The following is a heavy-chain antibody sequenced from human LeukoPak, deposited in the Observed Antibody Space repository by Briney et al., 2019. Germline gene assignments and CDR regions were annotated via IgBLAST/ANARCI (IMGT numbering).Heavy chain of an antibody. Sequence: PGGSLRLSCAASGFTFSSYAMHWVRQAPGKGLEWVAVISYDGSNKYYAGSVKGRFTISRDNSKNTLYLQMNSLRAEDTAVYYCARAPIAVARPFDYWGQGTLVTVSS. CDR3: ARAPIAVARPFDY. CDR1: GFTFSSYA. D-gene: IGHD6-19*01. CDR2: ISYDGSNK. J-gene: IGHJ4*02. V-gene: IGHV3-30-3*01.